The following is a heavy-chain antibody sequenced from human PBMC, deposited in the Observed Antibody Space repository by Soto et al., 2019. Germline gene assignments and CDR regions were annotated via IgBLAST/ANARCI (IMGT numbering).Heavy chain of an antibody. J-gene: IGHJ6*02. V-gene: IGHV1-69*12. CDR3: AKNPENYYYGMDV. CDR2: IIPIFGTA. CDR1: GGTFSSYA. Sequence: QVQLVQSGAEVKKPGSSVKVSCKASGGTFSSYAISWVRQAPGQGLEWMGGIIPIFGTADYAQKFQGRVTITADESTSTAYGELSSLRSEETAGYYCAKNPENYYYGMDVWGQGTTVTVSS.